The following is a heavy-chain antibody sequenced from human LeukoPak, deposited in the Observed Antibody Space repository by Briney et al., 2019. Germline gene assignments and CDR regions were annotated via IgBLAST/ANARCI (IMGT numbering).Heavy chain of an antibody. V-gene: IGHV3-23*01. J-gene: IGHJ3*02. Sequence: PGGSLRLSCAASGFTFSSYAMSWVRQAPGKGLEWVSAISGSGGSTYYADSVKGRFTISRDNSKNTLYLQMNSLRAEDTAVYYCAKHLYSSSSKGIPDVFDIWGQGTMVTVSS. CDR2: ISGSGGST. CDR1: GFTFSSYA. D-gene: IGHD6-6*01. CDR3: AKHLYSSSSKGIPDVFDI.